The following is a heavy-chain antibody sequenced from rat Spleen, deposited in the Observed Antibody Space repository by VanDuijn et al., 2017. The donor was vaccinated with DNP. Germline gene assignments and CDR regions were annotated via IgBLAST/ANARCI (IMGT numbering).Heavy chain of an antibody. CDR3: ARDSGIKAD. D-gene: IGHD1-11*01. Sequence: QVQLKESGPALVQPSQTLSLTCTVSGLSFTSNSVSLIRQPPGKGLEGMGVIWRDGGTDYNPAIKSRLSISRDTSKSQVFLKMNSLQTEDTAMYFCARDSGIKADWGQGTLVTVSS. CDR1: GLSFTSNS. CDR2: IWRDGGT. V-gene: IGHV2-47*01. J-gene: IGHJ3*01.